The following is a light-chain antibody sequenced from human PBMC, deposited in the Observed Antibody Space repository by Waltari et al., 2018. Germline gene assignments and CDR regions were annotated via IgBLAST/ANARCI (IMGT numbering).Light chain of an antibody. CDR3: QQRSEWPRT. CDR2: DAS. Sequence: EIVLTQSPATLSLSPGERATLSCTASQSVSIYLAWYQQKPGQAPPLLISDASNRATGIPARFSGRGAGTDFTLTINSLEPEDFAVYYCQQRSEWPRTFGGGTRVEIK. J-gene: IGKJ4*01. CDR1: QSVSIY. V-gene: IGKV3-11*01.